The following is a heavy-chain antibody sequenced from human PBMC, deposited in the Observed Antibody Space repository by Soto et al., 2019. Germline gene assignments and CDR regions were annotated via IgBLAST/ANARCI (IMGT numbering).Heavy chain of an antibody. CDR3: AKDGVAVAGD. CDR1: GFTFSSYW. V-gene: IGHV3-7*01. D-gene: IGHD6-19*01. Sequence: EVQLVESGGGLVRPGGSLRLSCAASGFTFSSYWMSWVRQAPGKGLEWVANMHQDGSEKYYVDSVKGRFTISRDNAKNSLYLQMHSLRAEDTAVYYCAKDGVAVAGDWGQGTLVTVSS. CDR2: MHQDGSEK. J-gene: IGHJ4*02.